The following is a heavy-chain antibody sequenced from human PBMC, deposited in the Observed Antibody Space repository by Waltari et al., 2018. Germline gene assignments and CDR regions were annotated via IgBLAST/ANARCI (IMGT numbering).Heavy chain of an antibody. Sequence: QLQLQESGPGLVKPSETQSLTCTVSGGSISSSSYYWGWIRQPPGKGLEWIGSIYYSGSTYYNPALKSRVTISVDTSKTQFSLKLGSVTAADTAVYYCARDKVGLNDFWSGYQPNWFDPWGQGTLVTVSS. J-gene: IGHJ5*02. V-gene: IGHV4-39*07. CDR1: GGSISSSSYY. CDR3: ARDKVGLNDFWSGYQPNWFDP. D-gene: IGHD3-3*01. CDR2: IYYSGST.